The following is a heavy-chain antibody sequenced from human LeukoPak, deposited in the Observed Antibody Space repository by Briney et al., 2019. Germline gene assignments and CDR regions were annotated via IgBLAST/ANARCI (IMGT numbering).Heavy chain of an antibody. Sequence: SETLSFTSSGYGVSANSINWGRRVRQPPGKGLEWIGYVYYSGSTNYNPSLKSRLTISVDTSKNQLSLRLRSVTAADTAVYYYSRAVLGGHYGVDVWGQGTTVTVSS. D-gene: IGHD3-16*01. J-gene: IGHJ6*02. V-gene: IGHV4-61*01. CDR1: GVSANSINW. CDR2: VYYSGST. CDR3: SRAVLGGHYGVDV.